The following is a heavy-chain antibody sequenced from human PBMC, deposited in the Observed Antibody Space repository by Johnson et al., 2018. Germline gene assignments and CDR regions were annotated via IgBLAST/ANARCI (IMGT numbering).Heavy chain of an antibody. CDR3: ARGLGGYASQSHLYRDGN. CDR1: GVIFKNAW. J-gene: IGHJ4*02. D-gene: IGHD2-8*01. Sequence: VQLVQSGGGLVNPGGSLRLSCTTSGVIFKNAWMHWVRQAPGEGLEWVASLKSEGKEKQYVDSVKGRFTISRDNAKDSLFLQMSSLRVEDTAIYYCARGLGGYASQSHLYRDGNWGQGTLVTVSA. V-gene: IGHV3-7*01. CDR2: LKSEGKEK.